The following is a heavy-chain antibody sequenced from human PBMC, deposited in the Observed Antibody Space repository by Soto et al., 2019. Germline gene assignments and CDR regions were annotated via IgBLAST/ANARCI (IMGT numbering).Heavy chain of an antibody. CDR2: INTNTGNP. V-gene: IGHV7-4-1*01. J-gene: IGHJ6*02. CDR3: ARSDDFWSAAISYGMDV. Sequence: ASVKVSCKASGYTFTSYAMNWVRQAPGQGLEWMGWINTNTGNPTYAQGFTGRFVFSLDTSVSTAYLQTCSLKAEDTAVYYCARSDDFWSAAISYGMDVWGQGTTVTVSS. D-gene: IGHD3-3*01. CDR1: GYTFTSYA.